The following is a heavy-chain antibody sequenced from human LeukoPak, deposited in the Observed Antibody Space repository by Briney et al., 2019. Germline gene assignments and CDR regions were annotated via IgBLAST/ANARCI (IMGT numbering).Heavy chain of an antibody. Sequence: SVKVSCKASGFTFTSSAMQWVRQARGQRLEWTGWIVVGSGNTNYAQKFQERVTITRDMSTSTAYMELSSLRSEDTAVYYCAADLGRYYDSSGSGLDYWGQGTLVTVSS. CDR2: IVVGSGNT. D-gene: IGHD3-22*01. V-gene: IGHV1-58*02. CDR3: AADLGRYYDSSGSGLDY. CDR1: GFTFTSSA. J-gene: IGHJ4*02.